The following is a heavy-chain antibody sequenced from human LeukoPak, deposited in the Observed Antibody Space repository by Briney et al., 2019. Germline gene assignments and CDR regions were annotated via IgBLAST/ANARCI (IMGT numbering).Heavy chain of an antibody. CDR2: IYYSGST. CDR1: GGSISSYY. V-gene: IGHV4-59*12. Sequence: PSETLSLTCTVSGGSISSYYWSWIRQPPGKGLEWIGYIYYSGSTNYNPSLKSRVTISVDTSKNQFSLKLSSVTAADTAVYYCARGPPRYYDCSGGSCPHPSRRKNWFDPWGQGTLVTVSS. CDR3: ARGPPRYYDCSGGSCPHPSRRKNWFDP. J-gene: IGHJ5*02. D-gene: IGHD2-15*01.